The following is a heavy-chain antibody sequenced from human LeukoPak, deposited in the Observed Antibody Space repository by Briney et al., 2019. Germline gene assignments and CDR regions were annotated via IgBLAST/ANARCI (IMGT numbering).Heavy chain of an antibody. Sequence: GASVKVSCKASGYTFTSYYMHWVRQSPGQGLEWMGIINPSGGSTSYAQKFQGRVTMTRDTSTSTVYMELSSLRSEDTAVYYCARAPSQPYWFDPWGQGTLVTVSS. V-gene: IGHV1-46*01. CDR3: ARAPSQPYWFDP. CDR1: GYTFTSYY. CDR2: INPSGGST. J-gene: IGHJ5*02.